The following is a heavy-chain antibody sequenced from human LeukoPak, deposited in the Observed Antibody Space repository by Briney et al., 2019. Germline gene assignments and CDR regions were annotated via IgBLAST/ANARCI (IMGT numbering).Heavy chain of an antibody. V-gene: IGHV4-59*01. D-gene: IGHD3-3*01. CDR2: IYYSGST. J-gene: IGHJ5*02. CDR1: GGSISSYY. Sequence: PSETLSLTCTVSGGSISSYYWSWIRQPPGKGLEWIGYIYYSGSTNHNPSLKSRVTISVDTSKNQFSLKLSSVTAADTAVYYCARAVTIFMGWFDPWGQGTLVTVSS. CDR3: ARAVTIFMGWFDP.